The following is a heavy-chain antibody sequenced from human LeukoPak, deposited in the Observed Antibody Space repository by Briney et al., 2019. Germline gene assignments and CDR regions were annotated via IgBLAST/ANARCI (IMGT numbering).Heavy chain of an antibody. CDR3: AKLCNPTVTTLGLPIGKPDAFDI. CDR1: GFTFGVYD. J-gene: IGHJ3*02. CDR2: ISGGGGSI. D-gene: IGHD4-17*01. Sequence: GGPLRLLCAACGFTFGVYDMLGLRNSPGRALECVSLISGGGGSIYYAVCVKGIFPLSRDNIKNSLYLQMNSLRTEDTALYYCAKLCNPTVTTLGLPIGKPDAFDIWGQGTMVTVSS. V-gene: IGHV3-43*02.